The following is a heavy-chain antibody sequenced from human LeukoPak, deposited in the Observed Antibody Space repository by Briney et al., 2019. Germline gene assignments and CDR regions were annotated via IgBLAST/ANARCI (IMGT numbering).Heavy chain of an antibody. CDR3: ARAGSSSDAFDI. CDR1: GGSISSYY. D-gene: IGHD6-19*01. V-gene: IGHV4-59*01. CDR2: IYYSGST. Sequence: SETLSLTCTVSGGSISSYYWSWIRRPPGKGLEWIGYIYYSGSTNYNPSLKSRVTISVDTSKNQFSLKLSSVTAADTAVYYCARAGSSSDAFDIWGQGTMVTVSS. J-gene: IGHJ3*02.